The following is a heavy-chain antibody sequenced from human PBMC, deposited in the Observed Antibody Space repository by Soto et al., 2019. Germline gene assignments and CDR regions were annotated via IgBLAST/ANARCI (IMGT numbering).Heavy chain of an antibody. CDR3: AIDRALRGFDY. D-gene: IGHD3-10*01. CDR1: GCTFTSNA. J-gene: IGHJ4*02. V-gene: IGHV1-69*18. Sequence: QVQLVQSGAEVKKPGSSVKVSCKASGCTFTSNAISWVRQAPGQGLEWMGTVLPVFGTTNYAPKFRGRLTITADDSSSTAYMELRSLKSEDTAVYYCAIDRALRGFDYWGQGTLVTVSS. CDR2: VLPVFGTT.